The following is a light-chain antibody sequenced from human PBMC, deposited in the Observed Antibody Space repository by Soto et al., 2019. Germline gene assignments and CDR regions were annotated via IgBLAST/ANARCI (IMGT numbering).Light chain of an antibody. CDR1: SSDVGGYNY. CDR2: DVS. CDR3: SSYTSGSTPYVV. V-gene: IGLV2-14*01. Sequence: QSALTQPASVSGSPGQSITISCTGTSSDVGGYNYVSWYQQHPGKAPKLMIYDVSNRPSGVSNRFSGSKSGNTASLTISGLQAEDEADYYCSSYTSGSTPYVVFGGGTKVTVL. J-gene: IGLJ2*01.